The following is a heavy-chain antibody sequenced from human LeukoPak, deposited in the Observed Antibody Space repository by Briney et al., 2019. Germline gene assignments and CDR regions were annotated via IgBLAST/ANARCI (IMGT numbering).Heavy chain of an antibody. CDR1: GFTFSSYA. Sequence: GGSLRLSCAASGFTFSSYAMHWVRQAPGKGLEWVAFIRYDGSNKYYADSVKGRFTISRDNSKNTLYLQMNSLRAEDTAVYYCAKENSSSSKTGYMDVWGKGTTVTVSS. V-gene: IGHV3-30*02. CDR2: IRYDGSNK. J-gene: IGHJ6*03. CDR3: AKENSSSSKTGYMDV. D-gene: IGHD6-6*01.